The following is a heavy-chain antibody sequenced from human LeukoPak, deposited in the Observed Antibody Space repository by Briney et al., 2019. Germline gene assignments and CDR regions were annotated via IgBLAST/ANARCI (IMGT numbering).Heavy chain of an antibody. CDR2: ISTMSSTK. CDR3: ARGKIGYYYGDYDGY. Sequence: PGGSLRLSCAASGFTFSGYDMNWVRQAPGKGLEWVSYISTMSSTKYYADSVKGRFTISRDNAKNSLYLQMNSLRDEDTAVYYCARGKIGYYYGDYDGYWGQGTLVTVSS. D-gene: IGHD4-17*01. CDR1: GFTFSGYD. V-gene: IGHV3-48*02. J-gene: IGHJ4*02.